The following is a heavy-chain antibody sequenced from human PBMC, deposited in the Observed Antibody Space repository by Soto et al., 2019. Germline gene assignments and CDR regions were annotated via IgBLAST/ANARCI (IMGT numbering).Heavy chain of an antibody. J-gene: IGHJ6*02. CDR3: ARRGGGSSGYYYYAMDV. CDR1: SDSMNSGGYY. V-gene: IGHV4-31*03. D-gene: IGHD6-6*01. CDR2: IYSNGDT. Sequence: SETLSLTCSVSSDSMNSGGYYWSWIRQHLGKGLEWIGYIYSNGDTYYNPSLKSRVTISVDTSKNQFSLNLTSVTAADTAVYYCARRGGGSSGYYYYAMDVWGQGTTVTVSS.